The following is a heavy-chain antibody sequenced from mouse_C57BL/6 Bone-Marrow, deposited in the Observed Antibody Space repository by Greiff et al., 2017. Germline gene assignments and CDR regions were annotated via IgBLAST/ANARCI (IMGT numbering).Heavy chain of an antibody. CDR3: ARPGAWFAY. Sequence: QVQLQQPGAELVQPGASVTMSCKASGYTFTSYWIPWVRQRPGQGLEWLGDIYTGSGSTNYNEQFKSKATLTVDTSSSTAYMQLSSLTSEDAAVYFCARPGAWFAYWGQGTRVTVTA. CDR2: IYTGSGST. V-gene: IGHV1-55*01. CDR1: GYTFTSYW. D-gene: IGHD4-1*01. J-gene: IGHJ3*01.